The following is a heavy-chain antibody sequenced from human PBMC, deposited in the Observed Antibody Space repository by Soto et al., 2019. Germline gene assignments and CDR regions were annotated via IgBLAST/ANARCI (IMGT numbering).Heavy chain of an antibody. CDR2: ISKNSGNK. CDR3: AGDSNWSFEY. CDR1: EFTFSGYT. Sequence: EVQLVESGGGLAQPGGSLRLSCVTSEFTFSGYTMNWVRQAPGKGLEWLSYISKNSGNKQYADSVKGRFTVSRDNAKNSLYLQMNSLRDEDTAVYYCAGDSNWSFEYWGQGTLVTVSS. V-gene: IGHV3-48*02. D-gene: IGHD2-2*01. J-gene: IGHJ4*02.